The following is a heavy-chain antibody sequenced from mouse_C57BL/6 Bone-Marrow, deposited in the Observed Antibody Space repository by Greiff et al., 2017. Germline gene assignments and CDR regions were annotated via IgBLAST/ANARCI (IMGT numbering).Heavy chain of an antibody. D-gene: IGHD1-1*01. CDR3: ASSIYYYGWFAY. CDR2: ISSGSSTI. CDR1: GFTFSDYG. V-gene: IGHV5-17*01. J-gene: IGHJ3*01. Sequence: EVKLEESGGGLVKPGGSLKLSCAASGFTFSDYGMHWVRQAPEKGLEWVAYISSGSSTIYYADTVKVRFTISRDNAKNTLLLQMTSLRSEDTAMYYCASSIYYYGWFAYWGQGTLVTVSA.